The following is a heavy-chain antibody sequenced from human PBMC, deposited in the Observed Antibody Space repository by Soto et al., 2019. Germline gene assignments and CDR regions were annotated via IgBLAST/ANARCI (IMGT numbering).Heavy chain of an antibody. CDR2: INHSGST. Sequence: PSETLSLTCAVYGGSFSGYYWSWIRQPPGKGLEWIGEINHSGSTNYNPSLKSRVTISVDTSKNQFSLKLSSVTAADTAVYYCARGPHYYGSSGYYSYRGIDYWGQGTLVTVSS. CDR3: ARGPHYYGSSGYYSYRGIDY. D-gene: IGHD3-22*01. V-gene: IGHV4-34*01. CDR1: GGSFSGYY. J-gene: IGHJ4*02.